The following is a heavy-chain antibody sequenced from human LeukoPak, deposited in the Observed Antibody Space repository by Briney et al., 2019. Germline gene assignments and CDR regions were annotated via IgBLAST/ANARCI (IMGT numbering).Heavy chain of an antibody. CDR1: GYSFTTYW. CDR2: IYPGDSDT. J-gene: IGHJ4*02. D-gene: IGHD1-26*01. V-gene: IGHV5-51*01. CDR3: VRHYRGDEDY. Sequence: GESLKISCKGSGYSFTTYWIGWVRQMPGKGLEWMGIIYPGDSDTRYSPSFQGQVTISADKSIGTAYLQWSSLKASDTAMYYCVRHYRGDEDYWGQGTLVTASS.